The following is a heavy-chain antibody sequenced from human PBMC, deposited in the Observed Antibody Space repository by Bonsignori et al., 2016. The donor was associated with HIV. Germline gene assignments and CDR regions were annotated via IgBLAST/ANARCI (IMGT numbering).Heavy chain of an antibody. CDR3: ARDKEWELLGAFDY. CDR2: INPNSGGT. J-gene: IGHJ4*02. V-gene: IGHV1-2*02. Sequence: WVRQAPGQGLEWMGWINPNSGGTNYAQKFQGRVTMTRDTSISTAYMELSRLRSDDTAVYYCARDKEWELLGAFDYWGQGTLVTVSS. D-gene: IGHD1-26*01.